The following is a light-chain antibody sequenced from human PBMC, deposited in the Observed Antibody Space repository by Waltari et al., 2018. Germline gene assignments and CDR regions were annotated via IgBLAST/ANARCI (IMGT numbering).Light chain of an antibody. CDR1: QSVSSN. CDR2: GAT. V-gene: IGKV3D-15*01. CDR3: QQYFDWPLYT. J-gene: IGKJ2*01. Sequence: EVVMTQSPATLSVSPGQRATLSCGASQSVSSNLAWCHQRPGQAPRLVMYGATTWATGIPARFTGRGSGTEFTRTISSLQSDESGIYFCQQYFDWPLYTFGQGTKLEIK.